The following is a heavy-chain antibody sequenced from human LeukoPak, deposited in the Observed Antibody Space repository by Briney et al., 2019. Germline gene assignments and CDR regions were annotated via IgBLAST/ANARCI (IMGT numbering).Heavy chain of an antibody. CDR2: IYSGGST. CDR1: GFTVSSNY. V-gene: IGHV3-66*01. J-gene: IGHJ1*01. CDR3: ARDYGDSEYFQH. D-gene: IGHD4-17*01. Sequence: PGGPLRLSCAASGFTVSSNYMSWVRQAPGKGLEWVSVIYSGGSTYYADSVKGRFTISRDNSKNTLYLQMNSLRAEDTAVYYCARDYGDSEYFQHWGQGTLVTVSS.